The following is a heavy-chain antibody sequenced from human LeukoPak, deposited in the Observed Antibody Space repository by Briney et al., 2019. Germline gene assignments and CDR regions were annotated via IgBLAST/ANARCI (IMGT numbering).Heavy chain of an antibody. CDR1: GYSFATYW. V-gene: IGHV5-51*01. CDR2: IYPGESDT. CDR3: ARRREAVEDFDQ. Sequence: GESLKISCKGSGYSFATYWNGWVRQMPGKGLEWMGTIYPGESDTRYRPSFQGQVTISADTSINTAYLQWSSLKASDTGMYNCARRREAVEDFDQWGQGSLVTVSS. J-gene: IGHJ4*02. D-gene: IGHD6-19*01.